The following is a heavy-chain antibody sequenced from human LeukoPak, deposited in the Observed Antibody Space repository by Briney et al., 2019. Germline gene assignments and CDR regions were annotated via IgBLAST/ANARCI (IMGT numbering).Heavy chain of an antibody. CDR1: GYSFYDFY. J-gene: IGHJ5*02. D-gene: IGHD2-15*01. Sequence: ASVTVSCKPSGYSFYDFYIHWVRQAPGEGVEWMGWIYPNSGGRNYAQTLQGRVTITRETSNSTAYMLLSSLTSDDTAVYYCARGGCSGGSCYSSWFDPWGQGTLVSVSS. CDR2: IYPNSGGR. V-gene: IGHV1-2*02. CDR3: ARGGCSGGSCYSSWFDP.